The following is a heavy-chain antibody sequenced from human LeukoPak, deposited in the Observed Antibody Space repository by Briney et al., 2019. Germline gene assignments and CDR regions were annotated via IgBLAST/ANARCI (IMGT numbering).Heavy chain of an antibody. V-gene: IGHV1-2*02. J-gene: IGHJ4*02. D-gene: IGHD3-10*01. CDR3: ARGRSDYYLDS. Sequence: AALNVSCKASGYTFTDYHMHWVRQAPGHGLEWMGWIYPYSGGTNYAQKFQGRVTMTRDTSISTAYMGLSRLTSDDTAVYYCARGRSDYYLDSWGQGTLVTVSS. CDR2: IYPYSGGT. CDR1: GYTFTDYH.